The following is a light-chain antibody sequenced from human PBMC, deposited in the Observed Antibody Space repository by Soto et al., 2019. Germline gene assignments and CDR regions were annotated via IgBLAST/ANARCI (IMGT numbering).Light chain of an antibody. CDR2: GAS. CDR3: QEYNNGHPVT. Sequence: TQSPIALSLSPGARAILSCSASRTVIRNTLAWHQQRPGHTPRLLVYGASTRATGIPARFSGSGSGTDFTLTISSLQSEDFAVYYCQEYNNGHPVTFGGGTKVDIK. V-gene: IGKV3D-15*01. J-gene: IGKJ4*01. CDR1: RTVIRNT.